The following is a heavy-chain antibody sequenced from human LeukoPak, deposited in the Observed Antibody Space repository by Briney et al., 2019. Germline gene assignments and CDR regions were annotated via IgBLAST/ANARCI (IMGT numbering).Heavy chain of an antibody. CDR2: INPNSGGT. V-gene: IGHV1-2*02. D-gene: IGHD2-21*02. J-gene: IGHJ4*02. CDR3: ARDGRVVVTATRPLGY. Sequence: ASVKVSCKPSGYTLTKFGITWVRQAPGQGLEWMGWINPNSGGTNYAQKFQGRVTMTRDTSISTAYMELSRLRSDDTAVYYCARDGRVVVTATRPLGYWGQGTLVTVSS. CDR1: GYTLTKFG.